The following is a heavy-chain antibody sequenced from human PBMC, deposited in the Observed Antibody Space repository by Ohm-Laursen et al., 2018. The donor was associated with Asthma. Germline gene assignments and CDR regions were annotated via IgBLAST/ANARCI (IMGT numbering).Heavy chain of an antibody. CDR3: TTARLLGFLEWLRY. V-gene: IGHV3-15*01. J-gene: IGHJ4*02. Sequence: SLRLSCAASGFTFRNAWMSWVRQAPGKGLEWVGRIKSKTDGGTTDYAAPVKGRFTISRDDSKNTLYLQMNSLKTEDTAVYYCTTARLLGFLEWLRYWGQGTLVTVSS. CDR2: IKSKTDGGTT. CDR1: GFTFRNAW. D-gene: IGHD3-3*02.